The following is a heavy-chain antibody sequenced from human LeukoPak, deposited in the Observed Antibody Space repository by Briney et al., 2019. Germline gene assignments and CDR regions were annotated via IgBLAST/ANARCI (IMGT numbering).Heavy chain of an antibody. J-gene: IGHJ6*03. CDR3: ARGVVVVVAASTHYYYYMDA. CDR1: GYTFTGYY. D-gene: IGHD2-15*01. CDR2: INPNSGNT. Sequence: AASVKVSCKASGYTFTGYYMHWVRQAPGQGLEWMGWINPNSGNTGYAQKFQGRVTMTRNTSISTAYMELSSLRSEDTAVYYCARGVVVVVAASTHYYYYMDAWGKGTTVTVSS. V-gene: IGHV1-8*02.